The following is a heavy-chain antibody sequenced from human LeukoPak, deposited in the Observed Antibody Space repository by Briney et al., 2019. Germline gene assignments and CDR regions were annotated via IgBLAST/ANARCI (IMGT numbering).Heavy chain of an antibody. D-gene: IGHD3/OR15-3a*01. J-gene: IGHJ3*02. CDR3: AKGLGVASLIVDALDM. V-gene: IGHV3-9*03. Sequence: SLSLSCAASGFTFHDYAMHWVWQVPGKGLEWVSGITWNSGSVLYADSVRGRFTISRDNAKNSLYLQMNSLRPEDMAFYYCAKGLGVASLIVDALDMWGQGTMVTV. CDR2: ITWNSGSV. CDR1: GFTFHDYA.